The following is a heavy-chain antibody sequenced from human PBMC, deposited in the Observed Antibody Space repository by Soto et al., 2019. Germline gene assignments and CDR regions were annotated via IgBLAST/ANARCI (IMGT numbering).Heavy chain of an antibody. CDR3: ARDIVAVPAASSYIGRYGMDV. D-gene: IGHD2-2*01. Sequence: SVKVSCKASGGTFSSYAISWVRQAPGQGLEWMGGIIPIFGTANYAQKFQGRVTITADKSTSTAYMELSSLRSEDTAVYYCARDIVAVPAASSYIGRYGMDVWGQGTTVTVSS. CDR1: GGTFSSYA. CDR2: IIPIFGTA. J-gene: IGHJ6*02. V-gene: IGHV1-69*06.